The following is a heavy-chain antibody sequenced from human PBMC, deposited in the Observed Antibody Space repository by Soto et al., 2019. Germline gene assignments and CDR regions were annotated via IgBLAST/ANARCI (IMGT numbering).Heavy chain of an antibody. CDR1: GDFISSGGYY. D-gene: IGHD6-13*01. CDR3: ARDGSSLGLRSSSWPPYYYYCMDV. Sequence: SETLSLTCTVSGDFISSGGYYWSWIRQHPGKGLEWIGYIYYSGSTYYNPSLKSRVTISVDTSKNQFSLKLSSVTAADTAVYYCARDGSSLGLRSSSWPPYYYYCMDVWRQGTTVTVCS. V-gene: IGHV4-31*03. J-gene: IGHJ6*02. CDR2: IYYSGST.